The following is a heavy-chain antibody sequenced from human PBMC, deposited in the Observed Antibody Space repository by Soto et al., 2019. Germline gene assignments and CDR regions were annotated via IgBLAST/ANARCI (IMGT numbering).Heavy chain of an antibody. CDR3: ARGIATGQLDP. V-gene: IGHV1-3*01. Sequence: ASVKVSCKASGYNFTRYTMNWVRQAPGQRLEWMGWINPDNGNTKSSQKFQDRVIITRDTSASTAYMDLSSLRSEDTAVYYCARGIATGQLDPWGQGTLVTVSS. CDR1: GYNFTRYT. CDR2: INPDNGNT. J-gene: IGHJ5*02. D-gene: IGHD2-15*01.